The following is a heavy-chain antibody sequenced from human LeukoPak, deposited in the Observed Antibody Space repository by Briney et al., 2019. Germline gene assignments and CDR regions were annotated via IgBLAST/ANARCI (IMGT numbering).Heavy chain of an antibody. Sequence: GGSLRLSCAASGFTFDDYAMHWVRQAPGKGLGWVSGISWNSGSIGYADSVKGRFTISRDNAKNSLYLQMNSLRAEDTALYYCAKDISRHYDILTGYPSGFDYWGQGTLVTVSS. J-gene: IGHJ4*02. CDR2: ISWNSGSI. V-gene: IGHV3-9*01. CDR3: AKDISRHYDILTGYPSGFDY. CDR1: GFTFDDYA. D-gene: IGHD3-9*01.